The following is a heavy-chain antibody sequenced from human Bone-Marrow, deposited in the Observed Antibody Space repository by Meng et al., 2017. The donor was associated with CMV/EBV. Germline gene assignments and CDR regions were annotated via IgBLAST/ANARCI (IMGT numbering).Heavy chain of an antibody. Sequence: GSLRLSCFVSSPSMASSPYYWGWIRQPPGKGLEWIGSIYFSGGTHYNSSLKSRVTISLDTSKNRFSLNLTSVTAADTAVYFCARVADYGGNCFDYWGPGLLVTVSS. CDR2: IYFSGGT. J-gene: IGHJ4*02. D-gene: IGHD4-23*01. V-gene: IGHV4-39*07. CDR3: ARVADYGGNCFDY. CDR1: SPSMASSPYY.